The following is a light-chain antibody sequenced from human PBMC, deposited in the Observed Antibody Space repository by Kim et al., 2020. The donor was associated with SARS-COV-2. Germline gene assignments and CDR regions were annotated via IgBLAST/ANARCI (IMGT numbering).Light chain of an antibody. J-gene: IGLJ2*01. Sequence: GQSITISCTGTSGDVGAYNYVSWSQQHPGKAPKLMIYDVSNRPSGVSNRFSGSKSGNTASLTISGLQAEDEADYYCSSYTSSNTVVFGGGTQLTVL. CDR1: SGDVGAYNY. V-gene: IGLV2-14*03. CDR2: DVS. CDR3: SSYTSSNTVV.